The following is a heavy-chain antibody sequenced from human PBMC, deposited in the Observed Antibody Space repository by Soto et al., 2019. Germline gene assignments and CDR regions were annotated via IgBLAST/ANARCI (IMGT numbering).Heavy chain of an antibody. V-gene: IGHV3-11*01. CDR1: GFTVIDYY. Sequence: SLRLSCAASGFTVIDYYMSWIRQAPGKGLEWVSYISSSGSTIYYADSVKGRFTISRDNAKNSLYLQMNSLRAEDTAVYYCAREPQGYCSGGSCYHDYWGQGTLVTVSS. CDR2: ISSSGSTI. J-gene: IGHJ4*02. CDR3: AREPQGYCSGGSCYHDY. D-gene: IGHD2-15*01.